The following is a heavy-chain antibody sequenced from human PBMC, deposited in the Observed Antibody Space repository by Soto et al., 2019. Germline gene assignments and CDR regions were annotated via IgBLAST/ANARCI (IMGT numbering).Heavy chain of an antibody. V-gene: IGHV4-59*11. J-gene: IGHJ3*02. CDR3: ARGNDWKSSTYDI. CDR1: GGSLTDHY. D-gene: IGHD2-21*01. Sequence: QVQLQESGPGLVKPSETLSLTCTVAGGSLTDHYWNWFRQSPGRGLQWIGYVYYSGATSYNPSPTSRGTMPGDTSKNQFSLKLRSVTAADTAVYFCARGNDWKSSTYDIWGQGTIVYVSS. CDR2: VYYSGAT.